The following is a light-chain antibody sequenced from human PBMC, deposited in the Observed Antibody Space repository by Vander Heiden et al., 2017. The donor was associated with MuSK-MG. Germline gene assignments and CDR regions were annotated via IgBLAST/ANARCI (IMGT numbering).Light chain of an antibody. V-gene: IGLV2-14*03. J-gene: IGLJ1*01. Sequence: QSALTQPASVSGSPGQSITISCTATSSDVGAYRDVSWYQQHPGKAPKLIIYDVTCRPSGVSNRFSGSKSGDTASLTISGLQADDEADYFCCSYTGLSTFVFGSGTQVTV. CDR2: DVT. CDR1: SSDVGAYRD. CDR3: CSYTGLSTFV.